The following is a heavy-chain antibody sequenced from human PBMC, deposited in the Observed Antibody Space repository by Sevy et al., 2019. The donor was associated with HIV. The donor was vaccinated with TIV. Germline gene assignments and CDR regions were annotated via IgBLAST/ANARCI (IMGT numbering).Heavy chain of an antibody. J-gene: IGHJ3*02. CDR1: GGSINSDH. CDR2: VYYTGGT. Sequence: SETLSLTCTVSGGSINSDHWNWIRQPPGKGPEWIGYVYYTGGTNYNPSLKNRVTISVDRNKNQLSLKLTSVTAADTAVYYCARRNDFDIWGQGTMVTVSS. V-gene: IGHV4-59*08. CDR3: ARRNDFDI.